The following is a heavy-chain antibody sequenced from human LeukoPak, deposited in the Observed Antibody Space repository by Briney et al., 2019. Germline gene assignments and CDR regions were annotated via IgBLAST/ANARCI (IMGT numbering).Heavy chain of an antibody. V-gene: IGHV1-2*06. Sequence: ASVKVSCKASGYTFTGYYMHWVRQAPGQGLEWMGRINPNSGGTNYAQKFQGRVTMTRDTSISTAYMELSRLRSDDTAVYYCASGYCSSTSCYASTRFDPWGQGTLVTVSS. D-gene: IGHD2-2*01. CDR1: GYTFTGYY. CDR3: ASGYCSSTSCYASTRFDP. J-gene: IGHJ5*02. CDR2: INPNSGGT.